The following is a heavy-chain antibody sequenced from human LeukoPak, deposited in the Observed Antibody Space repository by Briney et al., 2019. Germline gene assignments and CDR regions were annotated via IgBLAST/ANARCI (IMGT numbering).Heavy chain of an antibody. CDR3: AKSGCSGTSCYVNF. J-gene: IGHJ4*02. D-gene: IGHD2-2*01. CDR1: GFTFSDYG. V-gene: IGHV3-30*18. Sequence: PGGSLRLSCAASGFTFSDYGMHWVRQSPGKGLEGVAVISYDGSNKYYVDSVKGRFTISRDNSKNTLYLQMNGLRGEDTALYYCAKSGCSGTSCYVNFWGQGTLVTVSS. CDR2: ISYDGSNK.